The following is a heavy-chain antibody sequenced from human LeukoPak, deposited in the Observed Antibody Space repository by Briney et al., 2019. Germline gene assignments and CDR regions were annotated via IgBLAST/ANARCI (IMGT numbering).Heavy chain of an antibody. CDR3: ARGSAHFDY. D-gene: IGHD3-10*01. CDR1: GGSISSSSYY. CDR2: IYYSGST. J-gene: IGHJ4*02. Sequence: SETLSLTCTVSGGSISSSSYYWGWIRQPPGKGLEWIGSIYYSGSTYYNPSLKSRVTISVDTSKNQFSLKLSSVTAADTAVFYCARGSAHFDYLGQGTLVTVSS. V-gene: IGHV4-39*01.